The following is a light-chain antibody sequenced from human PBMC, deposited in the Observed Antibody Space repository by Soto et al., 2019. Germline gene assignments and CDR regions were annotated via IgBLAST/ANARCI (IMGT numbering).Light chain of an antibody. Sequence: SALTKPASVTGSPGQSITISCTGTSSDVGSYNRVSWYQQPPGAAPKLMIYEVSNRPSGVPDRFSGSKSGNTASLTISGLQAEDEADYYCNSYTGSSTYVFGTGTKVTVL. CDR2: EVS. J-gene: IGLJ1*01. V-gene: IGLV2-18*02. CDR3: NSYTGSSTYV. CDR1: SSDVGSYNR.